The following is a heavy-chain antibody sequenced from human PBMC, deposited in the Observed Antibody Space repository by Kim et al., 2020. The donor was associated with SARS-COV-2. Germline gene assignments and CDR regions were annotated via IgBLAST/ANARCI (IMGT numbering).Heavy chain of an antibody. J-gene: IGHJ4*02. CDR2: IIPIFGTA. D-gene: IGHD3-10*01. CDR3: ARGAYYYGSGSYLPYDY. Sequence: SVKVSCKASGGTFSSYAISWVRQAPGQGLEWMGGIIPIFGTANYAQKFQGRVTITADESTSTAYMELSSLRSEDTAVYYCARGAYYYGSGSYLPYDYWGQGTLVTVSS. V-gene: IGHV1-69*13. CDR1: GGTFSSYA.